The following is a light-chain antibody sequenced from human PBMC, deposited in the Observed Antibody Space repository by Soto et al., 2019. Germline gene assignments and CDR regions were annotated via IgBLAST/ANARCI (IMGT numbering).Light chain of an antibody. CDR2: EVS. J-gene: IGLJ1*01. CDR1: SSDVGGSNY. CDR3: SSYTSSNTLEV. V-gene: IGLV2-14*01. Sequence: QSALIQPASVSGSPGQSITISCTGTSSDVGGSNYVSWYQHHPHRAPKLLIYEVSYRPSGVSNRFSGSKSDNTASLTISGLQAEDEADYYCSSYTSSNTLEVFGIGTKATVL.